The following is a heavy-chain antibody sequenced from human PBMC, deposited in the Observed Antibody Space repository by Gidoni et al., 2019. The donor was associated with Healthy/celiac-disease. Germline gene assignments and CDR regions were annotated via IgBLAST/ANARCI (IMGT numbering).Heavy chain of an antibody. D-gene: IGHD6-13*01. CDR1: GFPFSSYA. CDR2: ISYDGSNK. CDR3: ARDRVLYSSSWYERNYYYGMDV. J-gene: IGHJ6*02. V-gene: IGHV3-30*04. Sequence: QVQLVESGGGVVQPGRSLCLSCAASGFPFSSYAMHWVRQAPGQGLEWVAVISYDGSNKYYADSVKGRFTISRDNSKNTLYLQMNCLRAEDTAVYYCARDRVLYSSSWYERNYYYGMDVWGQGTTVTVSS.